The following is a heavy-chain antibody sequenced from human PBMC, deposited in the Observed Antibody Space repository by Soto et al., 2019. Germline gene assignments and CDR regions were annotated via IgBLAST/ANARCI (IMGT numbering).Heavy chain of an antibody. D-gene: IGHD5-18*01. Sequence: SVKVSCKASGGTFSSYAISWVRQAPGQGLEWMGGIIPIFGTANYAQKFQGRVTITADESTSTAYMELSSLRSEDTAVYYCARGGYSYGLDYYYYYGMDVWGQGTTVTVSS. V-gene: IGHV1-69*13. CDR3: ARGGYSYGLDYYYYYGMDV. CDR1: GGTFSSYA. J-gene: IGHJ6*02. CDR2: IIPIFGTA.